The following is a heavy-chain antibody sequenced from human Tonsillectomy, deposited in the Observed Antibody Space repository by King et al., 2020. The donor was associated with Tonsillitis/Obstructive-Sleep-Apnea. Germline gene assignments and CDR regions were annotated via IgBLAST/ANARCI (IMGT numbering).Heavy chain of an antibody. CDR2: ISASGDTT. CDR1: GFTFSSNA. J-gene: IGHJ4*02. V-gene: IGHV3-23*04. CDR3: AKEAHCSSSSCYIGDY. Sequence: VQLVESGGGLVQPGGSLRLSCAASGFTFSSNAISWVRQAPGKGLQWVSAISASGDTTYYLDSVRGRFTISRDNSKSTSFLQINSLRAEDTAIYYCAKEAHCSSSSCYIGDYWGQGTLVTVSS. D-gene: IGHD2-2*02.